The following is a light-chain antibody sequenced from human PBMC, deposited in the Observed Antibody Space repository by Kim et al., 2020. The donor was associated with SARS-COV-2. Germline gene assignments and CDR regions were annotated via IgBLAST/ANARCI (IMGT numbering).Light chain of an antibody. Sequence: DIQMTQSPSSLSASVGDRVTITCRASQIISTYLNWYQQKPGKAPKLLIYAASSLQSGVPSRFSGSGSGTDFTLTITTLQPEDFATYYCRQNYDTLVTFGQGTKVDIK. CDR3: RQNYDTLVT. V-gene: IGKV1-39*01. CDR1: QIISTY. CDR2: AAS. J-gene: IGKJ1*01.